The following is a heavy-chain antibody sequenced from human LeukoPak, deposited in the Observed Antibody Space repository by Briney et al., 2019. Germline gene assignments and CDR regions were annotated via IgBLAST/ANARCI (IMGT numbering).Heavy chain of an antibody. CDR3: ASVFTVVTPHAFDI. Sequence: GRSLRLSCAASGFTFSSYAMHWVRQAPGKGLEWVAVISYDGSNKYYADSVKSRFTISRDNSKNTLYLQMNSLRAEDTAVYYCASVFTVVTPHAFDIWGQGTMVTVSS. CDR1: GFTFSSYA. D-gene: IGHD4-23*01. J-gene: IGHJ3*02. CDR2: ISYDGSNK. V-gene: IGHV3-30*01.